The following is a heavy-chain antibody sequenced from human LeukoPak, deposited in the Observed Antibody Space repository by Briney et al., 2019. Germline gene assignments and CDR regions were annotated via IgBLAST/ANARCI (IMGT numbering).Heavy chain of an antibody. V-gene: IGHV1-18*01. CDR3: ARSSYYDFWSGYYTGSRGTWFDP. J-gene: IGHJ5*02. D-gene: IGHD3-3*01. Sequence: ASVKVSVKASAYTFTTYGIRWVRQAPGQVLERRGWSRAYAGNTNYAQKLQGRVTMTTDTSTSTAYMELRSLRSDDTAVYYCARSSYYDFWSGYYTGSRGTWFDPWGQGTLVTVSS. CDR1: AYTFTTYG. CDR2: SRAYAGNT.